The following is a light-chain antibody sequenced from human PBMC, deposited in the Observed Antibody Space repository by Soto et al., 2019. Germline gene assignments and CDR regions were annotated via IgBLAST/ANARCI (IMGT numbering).Light chain of an antibody. V-gene: IGLV2-8*01. Sequence: QSVLTHPPSACWSPGHAVTISCTGTSSDVGGYNYVSWYQLHPGKAPKLMIYGVTKRPSGVPDRFSGSKSGNTASLTVSGLQAEDEADYYCSSYAGSNNYVFGTGTKVTVL. CDR1: SSDVGGYNY. CDR3: SSYAGSNNYV. CDR2: GVT. J-gene: IGLJ1*01.